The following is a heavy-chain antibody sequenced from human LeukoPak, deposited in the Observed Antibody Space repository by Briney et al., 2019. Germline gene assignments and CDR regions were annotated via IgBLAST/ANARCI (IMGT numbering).Heavy chain of an antibody. CDR3: AKDRGYGDSPDY. J-gene: IGHJ4*02. D-gene: IGHD4-17*01. CDR1: GFTFSSYG. V-gene: IGHV3-30*18. Sequence: GGSLRLSCAASGFTFSSYGMHWVRQAPGKGLEXVAVISYDGSNKYYADSVKGRFTISRDNSKNTLYLQMNSLRAEDTAVYYCAKDRGYGDSPDYWGQGTLVTVSS. CDR2: ISYDGSNK.